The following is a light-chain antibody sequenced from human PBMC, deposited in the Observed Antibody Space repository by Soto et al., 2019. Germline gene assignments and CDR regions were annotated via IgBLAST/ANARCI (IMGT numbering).Light chain of an antibody. Sequence: DILMTQSPATLSVSPGERATLSCRASQSVSSSLAWYQQKPGQAPRLLIYGASTRATGIPARFSGSGSGTECTLTISSRQSEDFAVYYCQQYNNWPPWTFGQGTKVEIK. CDR3: QQYNNWPPWT. CDR1: QSVSSS. V-gene: IGKV3-15*01. CDR2: GAS. J-gene: IGKJ1*01.